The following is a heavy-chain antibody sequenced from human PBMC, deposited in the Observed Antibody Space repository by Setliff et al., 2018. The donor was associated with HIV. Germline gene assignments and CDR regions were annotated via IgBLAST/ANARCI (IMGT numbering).Heavy chain of an antibody. Sequence: SETLSLTCAVSGGSVDSRDYYWGWIRQPPGKGLEWIASIRSSGDTYYNPSLQSRVIISVDTSNNQISLKLTSVTAADTAVYYCTIPASSLAPNWGRGTQVTVSS. V-gene: IGHV4-39*01. CDR2: IRSSGDT. J-gene: IGHJ4*02. CDR3: TIPASSLAPN. CDR1: GGSVDSRDYY.